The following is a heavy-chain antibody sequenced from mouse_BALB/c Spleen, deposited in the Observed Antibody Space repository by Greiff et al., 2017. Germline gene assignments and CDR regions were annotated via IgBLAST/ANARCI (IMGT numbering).Heavy chain of an antibody. CDR2: IRSKSNNYAT. D-gene: IGHD4-1*01. J-gene: IGHJ2*01. CDR3: VRETSLGAFDY. Sequence: EVHLVESGGGLVQPKGSLKLSCAASGFTFNTYAMHWVCQAPGKGLEWVARIRSKSNNYATYYADSVKDRFTISRDDSQSMLYLQMNNLKTEDTAMYYCVRETSLGAFDYWGQGTTLTVSS. V-gene: IGHV10-3*03. CDR1: GFTFNTYA.